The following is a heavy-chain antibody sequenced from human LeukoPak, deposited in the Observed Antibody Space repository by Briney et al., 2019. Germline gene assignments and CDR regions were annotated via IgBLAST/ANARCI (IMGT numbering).Heavy chain of an antibody. D-gene: IGHD3-9*01. V-gene: IGHV4-59*08. J-gene: IGHJ4*02. Sequence: SETLSLTCTVSGASMSDYYWSWIRQPPGKGLEWIGYIYYTGSTNYNPSLKSRVTMSVDTSKNQISLKLSSETAADSAVYYCVRRVRYFGQNDYWGQGTLVTVSS. CDR2: IYYTGST. CDR3: VRRVRYFGQNDY. CDR1: GASMSDYY.